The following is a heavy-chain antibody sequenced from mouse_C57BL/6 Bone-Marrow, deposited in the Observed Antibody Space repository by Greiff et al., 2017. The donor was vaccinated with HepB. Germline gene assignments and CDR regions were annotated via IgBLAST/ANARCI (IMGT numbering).Heavy chain of an antibody. Sequence: QVQLKESGPELVKPGASVKISCKASGYTFTDYYINWVKQRPGQGLEWIGWIFPGSGSTYYNEKFKGKATLTVDKSSSTAYMLLSSLTSEDSAVYFCARFGGHYYGSSYHYYAMDYWGQGTSVTVSS. D-gene: IGHD1-1*01. V-gene: IGHV1-75*01. CDR2: IFPGSGST. CDR3: ARFGGHYYGSSYHYYAMDY. CDR1: GYTFTDYY. J-gene: IGHJ4*01.